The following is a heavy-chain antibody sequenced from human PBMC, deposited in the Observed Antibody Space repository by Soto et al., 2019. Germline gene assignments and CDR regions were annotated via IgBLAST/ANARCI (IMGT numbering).Heavy chain of an antibody. V-gene: IGHV4-34*01. CDR3: ARQEGDYVDY. Sequence: SETLSLTCAVYGGSFIGYYWSWIRQPPGKGLEWIGEINHSGSTNYNPSLKSRVTISVDTSKNQFSLKLSSVTAADTAVYYCARQEGDYVDYWGQGTLVTVSS. CDR2: INHSGST. CDR1: GGSFIGYY. J-gene: IGHJ4*02.